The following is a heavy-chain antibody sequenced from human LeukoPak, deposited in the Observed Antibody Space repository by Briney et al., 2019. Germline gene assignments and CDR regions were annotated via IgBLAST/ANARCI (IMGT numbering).Heavy chain of an antibody. CDR1: GFTFSDYY. CDR2: ISSSSSYT. J-gene: IGHJ4*02. D-gene: IGHD3-10*01. CDR3: VKPISGNYYNPGYFDY. Sequence: PGGSLRLSCAASGFTFSDYYMSWIRQAPGKGLEWVSYISSSSSYTNYADSVKGRFTISRDNAKNSLYLQMNSLRAEDTAVYYCVKPISGNYYNPGYFDYWGQGTLVTVSS. V-gene: IGHV3-11*06.